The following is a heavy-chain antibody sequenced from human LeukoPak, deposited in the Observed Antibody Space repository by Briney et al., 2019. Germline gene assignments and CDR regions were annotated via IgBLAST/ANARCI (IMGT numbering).Heavy chain of an antibody. Sequence: PSETLSLTCTVSGYSISSGYYWGWIRQPPGKGLEWIGSIYHSGSTYYNPSLKSRVTISVDTSKNQFSLKLSSVTAADTAVYYCARVGGDYSIFSPIYYYYYMDVWGKGTTVTVSS. CDR3: ARVGGDYSIFSPIYYYYYMDV. J-gene: IGHJ6*03. CDR1: GYSISSGYY. CDR2: IYHSGST. V-gene: IGHV4-38-2*02. D-gene: IGHD4-17*01.